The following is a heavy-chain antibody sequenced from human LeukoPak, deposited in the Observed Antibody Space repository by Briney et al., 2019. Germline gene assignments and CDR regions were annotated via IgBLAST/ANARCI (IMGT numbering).Heavy chain of an antibody. CDR1: GGSISGSTYY. Sequence: SETLSLTCTVSGGSISGSTYYWGWIRQTPGKGLEWIGSIYYTGSTYYNPSLKSRVTISVDTSKNQFSLKLTSVTAADTAVYYCVRADSSGWYYYYYMDVWGKGTTVTISS. CDR2: IYYTGST. CDR3: VRADSSGWYYYYYMDV. J-gene: IGHJ6*03. D-gene: IGHD6-25*01. V-gene: IGHV4-39*01.